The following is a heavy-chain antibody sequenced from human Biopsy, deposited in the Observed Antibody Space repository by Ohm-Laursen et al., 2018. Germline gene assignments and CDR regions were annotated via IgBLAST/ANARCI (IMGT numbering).Heavy chain of an antibody. CDR2: VYYTGST. J-gene: IGHJ3*02. Sequence: SQTLSLTCTVSGDSISSYYWSWIRQPPGKGLQWIGYVYYTGSTNYNPSLKSRVTISVDTSRNQFSLKLSSVTAADTAVYYCAGRPWPNAFDNWGQGTMVTVSS. CDR1: GDSISSYY. CDR3: AGRPWPNAFDN. V-gene: IGHV4-59*01. D-gene: IGHD5-12*01.